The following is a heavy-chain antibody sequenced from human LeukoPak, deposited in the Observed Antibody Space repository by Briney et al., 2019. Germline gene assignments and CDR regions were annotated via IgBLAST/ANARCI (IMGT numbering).Heavy chain of an antibody. D-gene: IGHD6-19*01. V-gene: IGHV4-59*01. J-gene: IGHJ2*01. CDR3: ASSGWLYWYFDL. CDR1: DGSINNYY. CDR2: IHYSGST. Sequence: SETLSLTCTVSDGSINNYYWTWIRQPPGKGLEWIGCIHYSGSTNYNPSLKSRVTISVDTSKNQFSLKLSSVTAADTAVYYCASSGWLYWYFDLWGRGTLVTVSS.